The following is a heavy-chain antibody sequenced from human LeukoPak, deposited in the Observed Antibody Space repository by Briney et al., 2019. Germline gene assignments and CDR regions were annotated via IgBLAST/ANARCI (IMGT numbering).Heavy chain of an antibody. CDR3: ARDPVVGAFVDI. CDR2: IYYSGST. J-gene: IGHJ3*02. Sequence: PSETLSLTCTVSGGSISSSSYYWGWIRQPPGKGLEWIGSIYYSGSTYYNPSLKSRVTISVDRSKNQFSLKLSSVTAADTAVYYCARDPVVGAFVDIWGQGTMVTVSS. V-gene: IGHV4-39*07. D-gene: IGHD1-26*01. CDR1: GGSISSSSYY.